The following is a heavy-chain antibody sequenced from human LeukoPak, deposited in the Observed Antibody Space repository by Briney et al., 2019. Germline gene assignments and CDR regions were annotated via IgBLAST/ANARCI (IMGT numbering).Heavy chain of an antibody. CDR3: ARESSRAFDI. CDR1: GFSLSSYW. V-gene: IGHV3-7*03. J-gene: IGHJ3*02. Sequence: PGGSLRLSCAASGFSLSSYWMSWVRQAPGKGLEWVATINEDEREKYFVASVKGRFTIYRDNAKNSLYLQMNSLRADDTAVYYCARESSRAFDIWGQGTMVTVSS. CDR2: INEDEREK.